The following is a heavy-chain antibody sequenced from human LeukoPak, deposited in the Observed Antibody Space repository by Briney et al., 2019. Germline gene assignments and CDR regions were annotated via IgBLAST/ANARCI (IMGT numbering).Heavy chain of an antibody. CDR3: ARDFLSQDSSVYYPFDY. J-gene: IGHJ4*02. Sequence: PGGSLRLSCAASGFTFTTYGMNWLRQAPGKGLEWVSYLSGRSNSIYYAESVKGRFTISRDNAKNSLYLQMNSLRDEDTAVYYWARDFLSQDSSVYYPFDYGGQGPLVPVS. D-gene: IGHD3-22*01. CDR2: LSGRSNSI. CDR1: GFTFTTYG. V-gene: IGHV3-48*02.